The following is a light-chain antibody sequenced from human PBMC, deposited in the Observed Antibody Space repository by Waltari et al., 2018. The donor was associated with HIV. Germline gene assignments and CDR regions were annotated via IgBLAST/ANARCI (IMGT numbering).Light chain of an antibody. CDR1: SSTIGPNY. V-gene: IGLV1-51*02. CDR3: GTWDTSLSAVV. Sequence: QSVLTQPPSVSETPRPKVTISSSGTSSTIGPNYVSWFQQLPGTAPKLLIYENNKRPSGIPDRFSGSKSGTSATLGITGLQTGDEADYYCGTWDTSLSAVVFGGGTKLAVL. J-gene: IGLJ2*01. CDR2: ENN.